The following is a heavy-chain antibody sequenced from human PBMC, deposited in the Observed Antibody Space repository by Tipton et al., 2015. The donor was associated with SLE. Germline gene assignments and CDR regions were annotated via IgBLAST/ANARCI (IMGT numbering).Heavy chain of an antibody. V-gene: IGHV4-39*07. J-gene: IGHJ4*02. CDR3: ARDRGTSSGNFDY. Sequence: TLSLTCTVSGGSISSSSYYWGWIRQPPGKGLEWIGSIYYSGSTYYNPSLKSRVTISVDTSKNQFSLKVNSVTAADRAVYYCARDRGTSSGNFDYWGQGTLVTVSS. CDR1: GGSISSSSYY. D-gene: IGHD6-6*01. CDR2: IYYSGST.